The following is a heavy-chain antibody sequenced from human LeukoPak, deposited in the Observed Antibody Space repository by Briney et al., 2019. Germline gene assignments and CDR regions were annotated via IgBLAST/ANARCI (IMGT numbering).Heavy chain of an antibody. CDR3: ARDSSGWTWGYNWFDP. CDR1: GFTFSSYA. V-gene: IGHV3-64*01. Sequence: GGSLRLSCAASGFTFSSYAMHWVRQAPGKGLEYVSAISSNGGSTYYANSVKGRFTISRDDSKNTLYLQMGSLRAEDMAVYYCARDSSGWTWGYNWFDPWGQGTLVTVSS. CDR2: ISSNGGST. J-gene: IGHJ5*02. D-gene: IGHD6-19*01.